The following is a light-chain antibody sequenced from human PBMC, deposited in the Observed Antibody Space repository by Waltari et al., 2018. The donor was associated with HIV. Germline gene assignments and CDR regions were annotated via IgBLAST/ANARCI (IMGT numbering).Light chain of an antibody. CDR1: SSDVGGYNS. CDR3: SSYSSSITLYVV. CDR2: EVS. V-gene: IGLV2-14*01. J-gene: IGLJ2*01. Sequence: QSALTQPASVSGSPGQSITISCTGTSSDVGGYNSVPWYQHHPGKAPKLMISEVSNRPSGVSNRFSGSKSGNTASLTISGLQAEDEADYYCSSYSSSITLYVVFGGGTKLTVL.